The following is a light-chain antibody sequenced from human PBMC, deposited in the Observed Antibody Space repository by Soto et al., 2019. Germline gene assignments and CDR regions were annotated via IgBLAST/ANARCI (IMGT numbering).Light chain of an antibody. V-gene: IGKV3-11*01. CDR2: DVS. Sequence: EIVLTQSPATLSLSPGERATLSCRASQNIRNSLIWYQQKPGQAPRLLIYDVSNRASAIPARFSGSGSETDFTLYISSLEPEDFAVYYCQQRYSWPITFGQGTRLEIK. CDR1: QNIRNS. CDR3: QQRYSWPIT. J-gene: IGKJ5*01.